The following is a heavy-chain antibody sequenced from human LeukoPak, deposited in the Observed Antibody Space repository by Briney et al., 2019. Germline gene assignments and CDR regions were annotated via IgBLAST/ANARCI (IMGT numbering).Heavy chain of an antibody. CDR2: IKQDGSEK. CDR3: AREGRTTVTIGY. D-gene: IGHD4-17*01. V-gene: IGHV3-7*03. J-gene: IGHJ4*02. Sequence: GGSLRLSCAASGFTFSSCWMSWVRQAPGKGLEWVASIKQDGSEKYYVDSVKGRFTISRDNAKNSQYLEMNSLRAEDTAVYYCAREGRTTVTIGYWGQGTLVTISS. CDR1: GFTFSSCW.